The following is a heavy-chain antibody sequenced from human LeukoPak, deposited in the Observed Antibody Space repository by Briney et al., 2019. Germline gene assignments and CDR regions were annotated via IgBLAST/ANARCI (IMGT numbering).Heavy chain of an antibody. Sequence: SETLSLTCTVSGGSISSYYWSWIRQPPGKGLEWIGYIYYSGSTNYNPSLKSRVTISVDTSKNQFSLKLSSVTAADTAVCYCARDAILPDSSSWYGIGWFDPWGQGTLVTVSS. V-gene: IGHV4-59*01. D-gene: IGHD6-13*01. J-gene: IGHJ5*02. CDR3: ARDAILPDSSSWYGIGWFDP. CDR2: IYYSGST. CDR1: GGSISSYY.